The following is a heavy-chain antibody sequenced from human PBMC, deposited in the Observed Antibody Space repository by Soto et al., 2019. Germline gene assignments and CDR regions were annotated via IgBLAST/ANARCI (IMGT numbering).Heavy chain of an antibody. CDR2: ISGSGGST. D-gene: IGHD6-19*01. CDR3: AKTSSGWYFPFGY. Sequence: PGVSLSLSCAVSGFTFSNYSINWVRQAPGKGLEWVSAISGSGGSTYYADSVKGRFTISRDNSKNTLYLQMNSLRAEDTAVYYCAKTSSGWYFPFGYWGQGTLVTVSS. CDR1: GFTFSNYS. J-gene: IGHJ4*02. V-gene: IGHV3-23*01.